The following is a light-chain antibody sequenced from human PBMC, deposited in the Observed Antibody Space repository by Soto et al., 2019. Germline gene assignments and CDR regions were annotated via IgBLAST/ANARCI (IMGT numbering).Light chain of an antibody. CDR1: QNIRNY. CDR2: ASS. Sequence: DIQMTQSPSSLSSSIGDRVTITCRASQNIRNYLHWYQQKPGQAPHLLIHASSSLRGEVPSRFRGSGSGTEFTLTISSLQPEDFATYYCQQGHTLPYTFGQGTNLGI. J-gene: IGKJ2*01. CDR3: QQGHTLPYT. V-gene: IGKV1-39*01.